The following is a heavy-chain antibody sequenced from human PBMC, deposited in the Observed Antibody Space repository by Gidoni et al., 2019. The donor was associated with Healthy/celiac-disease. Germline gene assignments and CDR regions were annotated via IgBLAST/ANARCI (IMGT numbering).Heavy chain of an antibody. J-gene: IGHJ6*02. CDR3: ARERAAYYDYVWGSYRPPYYGMDV. V-gene: IGHV4-59*01. CDR1: GGSISRYY. CDR2: IYYSGST. D-gene: IGHD3-16*02. Sequence: QVQLQESGPGLVKPSETLSLTCPVSGGSISRYYWSWIRQPPGKGLEWIGYIYYSGSTNYNPSLKSRVPISVDTSKNQFSLKLSSVTAADTAVYYCARERAAYYDYVWGSYRPPYYGMDVWGQGTTVTVSS.